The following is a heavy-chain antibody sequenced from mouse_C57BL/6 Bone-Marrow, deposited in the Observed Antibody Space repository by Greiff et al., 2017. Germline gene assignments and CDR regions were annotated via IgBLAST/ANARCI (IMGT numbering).Heavy chain of an antibody. CDR2: INPYNGGT. D-gene: IGHD4-1*02. J-gene: IGHJ2*01. V-gene: IGHV1-19*01. CDR1: GYTFTDYY. CDR3: AQLGQKYFDY. Sequence: EVKLQESGPVLVKPGASVKMSCKASGYTFTDYYMNWVKQSHGKSLEWIGVINPYNGGTSYNQKFKGKATLTVDKSSSTAYMELNSLTSEDSAVYYCAQLGQKYFDYWGQGTTLTVSS.